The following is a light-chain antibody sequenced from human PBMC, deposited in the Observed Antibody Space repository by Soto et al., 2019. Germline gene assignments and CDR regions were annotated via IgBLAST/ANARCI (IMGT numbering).Light chain of an antibody. J-gene: IGKJ5*01. CDR3: QQYDNWPIT. Sequence: EIVLTQSPATLSLSPGDRATLSCRASQSVSRSLTWYQQKPGQAPRLFIYGASTRATAIPPRFSGSGSGTEFTLTISSLQSEDFAVYYCQQYDNWPITFGQGTRLEIK. CDR1: QSVSRS. CDR2: GAS. V-gene: IGKV3-15*01.